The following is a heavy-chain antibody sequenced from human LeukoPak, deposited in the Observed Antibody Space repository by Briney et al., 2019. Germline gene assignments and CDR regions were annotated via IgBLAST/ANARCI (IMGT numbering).Heavy chain of an antibody. Sequence: PSETLSLTCAVYGGSFSGYYWSWIRQPPGKGLEWIGEINHSGSTNYNPSLKSRVTISVDTSKNQFSLKLSSVTAADTAVYYCARRGPGLRFLEWLLDYFDYWGQGTLVTVSS. CDR1: GGSFSGYY. V-gene: IGHV4-34*01. CDR3: ARRGPGLRFLEWLLDYFDY. CDR2: INHSGST. J-gene: IGHJ4*02. D-gene: IGHD3-3*01.